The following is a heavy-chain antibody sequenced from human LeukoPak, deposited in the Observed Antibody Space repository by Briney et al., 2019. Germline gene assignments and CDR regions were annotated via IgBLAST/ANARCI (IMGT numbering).Heavy chain of an antibody. V-gene: IGHV3-7*01. CDR2: IKQDGSET. Sequence: GGSLRLSCAASGFTFSSHWMSWVRQAPGKGLEWVANIKQDGSETYYVDSVKGRFTISRDNTQNSLYLQMNSLGADDTALYYCARSPRRREFDYWGQGTLVTVSS. CDR1: GFTFSSHW. D-gene: IGHD1-26*01. CDR3: ARSPRRREFDY. J-gene: IGHJ4*02.